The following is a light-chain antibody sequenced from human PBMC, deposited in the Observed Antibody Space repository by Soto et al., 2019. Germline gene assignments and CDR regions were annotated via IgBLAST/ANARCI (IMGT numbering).Light chain of an antibody. J-gene: IGKJ2*01. CDR2: DAS. CDR3: QQYDTLPPYT. CDR1: QDIGNY. Sequence: DIQMTQSPSSLSASVGDRVTIACQANQDIGNYLNWYQQKPGKATRLLIYDASNLEIGVPSRFSVSGSGTDFTFTISNLQPEDIATYYCQQYDTLPPYTFGQGTKVELK. V-gene: IGKV1-33*01.